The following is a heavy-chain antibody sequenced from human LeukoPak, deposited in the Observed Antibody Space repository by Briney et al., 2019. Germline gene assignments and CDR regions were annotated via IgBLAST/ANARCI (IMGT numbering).Heavy chain of an antibody. Sequence: GGSLRLSCTVSGFTVSINSMSWVRQAPGKGLEWVSFIYSDNTHYSDSENGRCTISTSNSKNTRTLQINSLRAEDTAVYYCARRAGAYSHPYDYWGEGTLVTVSS. CDR1: GFTVSINS. D-gene: IGHD4/OR15-4a*01. CDR3: ARRAGAYSHPYDY. J-gene: IGHJ4*02. CDR2: IYSDNT. V-gene: IGHV3-53*01.